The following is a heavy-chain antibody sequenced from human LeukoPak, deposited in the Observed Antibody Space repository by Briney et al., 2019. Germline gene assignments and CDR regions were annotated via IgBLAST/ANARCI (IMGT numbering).Heavy chain of an antibody. V-gene: IGHV1-2*02. J-gene: IGHJ4*02. CDR1: GYTFTGYY. CDR3: VRGFDWLEYYFDY. D-gene: IGHD3-9*01. Sequence: ASVKVSCKASGYTFTGYYIHWVRQASGQGLEWTGWINPDRGVTNYAQKFQGRVTMTRDTSISTAYMELSRLRSDDTAVYHCVRGFDWLEYYFDYWGQGTLVTVPS. CDR2: INPDRGVT.